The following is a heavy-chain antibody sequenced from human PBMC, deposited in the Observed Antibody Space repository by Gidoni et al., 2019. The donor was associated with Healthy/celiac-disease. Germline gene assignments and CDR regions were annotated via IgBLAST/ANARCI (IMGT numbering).Heavy chain of an antibody. J-gene: IGHJ4*02. Sequence: EVQLVESGGGLVQPGRSLRLSCAASGFTFDDYAMPWVRQAPGKGLEWVSGISWNSGSIGYADSVKGRFTISRDNAKNSLYLQMNSLRAEDTALYYCAKENLGYCTNGVCYRSSGLFDYWGQGTLVTVSS. CDR1: GFTFDDYA. V-gene: IGHV3-9*01. D-gene: IGHD2-8*01. CDR2: ISWNSGSI. CDR3: AKENLGYCTNGVCYRSSGLFDY.